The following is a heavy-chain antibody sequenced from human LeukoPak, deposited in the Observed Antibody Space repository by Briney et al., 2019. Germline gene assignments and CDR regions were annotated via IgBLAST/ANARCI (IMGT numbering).Heavy chain of an antibody. V-gene: IGHV3-30-3*01. J-gene: IGHJ4*02. Sequence: QPGRSLRLSCAASGFTFSSYAMHWVRQAPGKGLEWVAVISYDGSNKYYADSVKGRFTISRDNSKNTLYLQMNSLRAEDTAVYYCAKADAPLFWGQETLVTVSS. CDR2: ISYDGSNK. CDR3: AKADAPLF. CDR1: GFTFSSYA.